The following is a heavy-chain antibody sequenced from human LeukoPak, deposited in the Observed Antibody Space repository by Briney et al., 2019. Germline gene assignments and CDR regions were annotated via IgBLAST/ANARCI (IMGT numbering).Heavy chain of an antibody. Sequence: ASVKVSCKASGYTFIDYYIHWVRHAPGQGLEWMGRIHPNSAATEYAENFQGRVTMTRDTSISTAYMELSRVTSDDTAVYYCARDLPSTSNWELDYWGQGTLVTVSS. CDR1: GYTFIDYY. CDR2: IHPNSAAT. CDR3: ARDLPSTSNWELDY. J-gene: IGHJ4*02. D-gene: IGHD7-27*01. V-gene: IGHV1-2*06.